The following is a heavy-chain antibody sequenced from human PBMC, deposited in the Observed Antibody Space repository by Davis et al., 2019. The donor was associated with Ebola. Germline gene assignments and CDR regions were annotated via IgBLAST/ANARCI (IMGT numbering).Heavy chain of an antibody. CDR1: GFTVSSNY. J-gene: IGHJ4*02. Sequence: GESLKISCAASGFTVSSNYMSWVRQAPGKGLEWVSVIYSGGSTYYADSVKGRFTISRDNSKNTLYLQMNSLRAEDTAVYYCARGAAGYDYGDYLIIEYFDYWGQGTLVTVSS. CDR2: IYSGGST. V-gene: IGHV3-53*05. CDR3: ARGAAGYDYGDYLIIEYFDY. D-gene: IGHD4-17*01.